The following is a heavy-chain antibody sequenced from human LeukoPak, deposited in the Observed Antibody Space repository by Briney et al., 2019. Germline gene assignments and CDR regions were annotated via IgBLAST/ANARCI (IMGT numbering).Heavy chain of an antibody. CDR1: GGIFSSYA. D-gene: IGHD6-13*01. V-gene: IGHV1-69*13. Sequence: SVKVSCKASGGIFSSYAISWVRQAPGQGLEWMGGIIPIFGTANYAQKFQGRVTITADESTSTAYMELSSLRSEDTAVYYCARGDGRIAAAGLDVWGKGTTVTVSS. CDR3: ARGDGRIAAAGLDV. CDR2: IIPIFGTA. J-gene: IGHJ6*04.